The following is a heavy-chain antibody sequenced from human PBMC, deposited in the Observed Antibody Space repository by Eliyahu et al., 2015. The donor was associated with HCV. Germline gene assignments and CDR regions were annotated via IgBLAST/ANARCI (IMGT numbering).Heavy chain of an antibody. CDR3: LRESATITCLVTGFSPADV. D-gene: IGHD6-13*01. Sequence: EVQLLESGGGLIQPGGSLRLSCAASEFTFSSYALSWVRXAPGKGLEWVSSXSGSGGSTYYADSVEGRFTISRDNSKGVALHRPDVYLLPPAREQLNLRESATITCLVTGFSPADV. CDR1: EFTFSSYA. J-gene: IGHJ6*01. V-gene: IGHV3-23*01. CDR2: XSGSGGST.